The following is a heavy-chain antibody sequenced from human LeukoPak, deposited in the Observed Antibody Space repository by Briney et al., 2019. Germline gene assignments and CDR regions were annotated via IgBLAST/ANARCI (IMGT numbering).Heavy chain of an antibody. CDR1: GGSISSSSYY. J-gene: IGHJ4*02. CDR2: IYYSGST. CDR3: ARSFDWPPQRNPLFDY. Sequence: SETLSLTCTVSGGSISSSSYYWSWIRQPPGKGLEWIGSIYYSGSTYYNPSLKSRVTISVDTSKNQFSLKLSSVTAADTAVYYCARSFDWPPQRNPLFDYWGQGTLVTVSS. D-gene: IGHD3-9*01. V-gene: IGHV4-39*01.